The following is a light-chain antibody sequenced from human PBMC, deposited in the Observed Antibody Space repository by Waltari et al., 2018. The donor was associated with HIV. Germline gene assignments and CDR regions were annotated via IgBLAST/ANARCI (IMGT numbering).Light chain of an antibody. CDR3: QQYEKLPLT. Sequence: DIQMTQSPSSLSASVGDRVTITCQASQDISRYLNWYQQKPGKAPKLLIYDASDLETGVPSRFSGAGSGTDFSFNISSLQPEDFATYYCQQYEKLPLTFGEGTRVEIK. J-gene: IGKJ4*01. CDR1: QDISRY. V-gene: IGKV1-33*01. CDR2: DAS.